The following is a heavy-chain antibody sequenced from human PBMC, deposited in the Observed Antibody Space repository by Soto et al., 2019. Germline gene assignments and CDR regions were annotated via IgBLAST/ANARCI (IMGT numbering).Heavy chain of an antibody. CDR1: DDSMSRSNFY. CDR3: SRRDGAGAGTAL. D-gene: IGHD6-19*01. J-gene: IGHJ4*02. V-gene: IGHV4-39*01. CDR2: LHYGGST. Sequence: QLQLQESGPGLVKPSETLSLTCTVPDDSMSRSNFYWGWIRQPPGKGLEWIGSLHYGGSTYSNPSLKSRVTISADTSKNQLSLKLRSVPATDTAVYSCSRRDGAGAGTALWGQGALVIVSS.